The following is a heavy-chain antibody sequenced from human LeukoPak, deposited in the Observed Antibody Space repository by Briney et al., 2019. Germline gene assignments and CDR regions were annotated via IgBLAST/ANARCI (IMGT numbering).Heavy chain of an antibody. Sequence: PGGSLRLSCAASGFTFSSYAMHWVRQAPGKGLEWVAVISYDGSNKYYADSVKGRFTISRDNSKNTLYLQMNSLRAEDTAVYYCAKGGSYLDYWGQGTLGTVSS. J-gene: IGHJ4*02. V-gene: IGHV3-30-3*01. CDR3: AKGGSYLDY. CDR1: GFTFSSYA. CDR2: ISYDGSNK. D-gene: IGHD1-26*01.